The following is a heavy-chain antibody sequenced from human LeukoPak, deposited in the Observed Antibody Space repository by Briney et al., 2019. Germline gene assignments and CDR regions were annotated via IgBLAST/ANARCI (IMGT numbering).Heavy chain of an antibody. CDR2: IKKDGSEK. V-gene: IGHV3-7*01. Sequence: GGSLRLSCAASGFTFSSYWMSWVRQAPGKGLEWVANIKKDGSEKYYVDSVKGRFTISRDNAKNSLYLQMNSLRAEDTAVYYCARDPDDYYDSSGYYFDYWGQGTLVTVSS. CDR3: ARDPDDYYDSSGYYFDY. J-gene: IGHJ4*02. CDR1: GFTFSSYW. D-gene: IGHD3-22*01.